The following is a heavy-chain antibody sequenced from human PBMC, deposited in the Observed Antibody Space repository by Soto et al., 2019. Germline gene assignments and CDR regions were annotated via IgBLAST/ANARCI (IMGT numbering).Heavy chain of an antibody. Sequence: PSETLSLTCTVSGGSSSTYYWSWIRQPPGKGLEWLGHIHSSGSTNYNPSLKSRVTISIDTSKNQFSLKLTSVTAADTAVFYCARDGDGYNSSNYFDYWGQGTLVTAPQ. V-gene: IGHV4-59*01. CDR3: ARDGDGYNSSNYFDY. D-gene: IGHD5-12*01. CDR2: IHSSGST. J-gene: IGHJ4*02. CDR1: GGSSSTYY.